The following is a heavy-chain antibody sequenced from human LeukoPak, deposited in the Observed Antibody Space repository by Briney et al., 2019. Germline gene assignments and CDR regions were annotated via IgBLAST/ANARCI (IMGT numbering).Heavy chain of an antibody. V-gene: IGHV1-18*01. Sequence: GASVKVSCKASGYAFTSYGISWVRQAPGQGLEWMGWISAYNGNTNYAQKLQGRVTMTTDTSTSTAYMELSSLRSEDTAVYYCARGRDIVVVVAATDHDAFDIWGQGTMVTVSS. CDR3: ARGRDIVVVVAATDHDAFDI. CDR1: GYAFTSYG. J-gene: IGHJ3*02. CDR2: ISAYNGNT. D-gene: IGHD2-15*01.